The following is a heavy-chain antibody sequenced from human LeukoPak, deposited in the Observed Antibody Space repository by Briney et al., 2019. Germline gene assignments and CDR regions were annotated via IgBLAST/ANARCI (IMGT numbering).Heavy chain of an antibody. CDR2: IRSKAYGGTT. V-gene: IGHV3-49*04. D-gene: IGHD3-10*01. Sequence: PGGSLRLSCTASGFTFGDYAMSWVRQAPGKGLGWVGFIRSKAYGGTTEYAASVKGRFTISRDDSKSIAYLQMNSLKTEGTAVYYCTRVAPQVTYYYYGMDVWGQGTTVTVSS. CDR3: TRVAPQVTYYYYGMDV. J-gene: IGHJ6*02. CDR1: GFTFGDYA.